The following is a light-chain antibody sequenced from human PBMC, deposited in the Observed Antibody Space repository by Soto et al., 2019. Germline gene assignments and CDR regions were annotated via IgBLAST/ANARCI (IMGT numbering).Light chain of an antibody. CDR2: SNN. CDR1: SSNIGSNT. CDR3: AAWDDSLNNVV. V-gene: IGLV1-44*01. Sequence: QSVLTQPPSASGTPGQRVTISCSGSSSNIGSNTVNWYQQLPGTAPKLLIYSNNQRPSGVPDRFSGSKSGTSASLAISGLQSEEEADYYCAAWDDSLNNVVFGGGTKLTVL. J-gene: IGLJ2*01.